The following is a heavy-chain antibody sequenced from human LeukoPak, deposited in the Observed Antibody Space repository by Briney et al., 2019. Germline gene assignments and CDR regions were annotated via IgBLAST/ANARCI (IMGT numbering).Heavy chain of an antibody. CDR2: ISSSGSTI. CDR1: GFTFSDYY. J-gene: IGHJ4*02. Sequence: GGSLRLSCAASGFTFSDYYMSWIRQAPGKGLEWVSYISSSGSTIYYADSVKGRFTISRDNAKNSLYLQMNSLRAEDTAVYYCASIPHSSSWKDYWGQGTLVTVSS. CDR3: ASIPHSSSWKDY. V-gene: IGHV3-11*01. D-gene: IGHD6-13*01.